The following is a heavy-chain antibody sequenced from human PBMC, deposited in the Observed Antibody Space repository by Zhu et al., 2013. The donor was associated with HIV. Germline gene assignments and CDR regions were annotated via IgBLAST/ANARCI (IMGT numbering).Heavy chain of an antibody. Sequence: QVQLVQSGAEVKKPGDSVKVSCKASGYTFIGYYVHWVRQAPGQGLEWMGYIDPNSGDTKYSQKFDGRVIMTRDTSTSTAYMELQTLRFDDTALYFCARWEVPPTPNARYYMDVWGKGPRSPSP. V-gene: IGHV1-2*02. CDR3: ARWEVPPTPNARYYMDV. J-gene: IGHJ6*03. CDR1: GYTFIGYY. CDR2: IDPNSGDT. D-gene: IGHD1-26*01.